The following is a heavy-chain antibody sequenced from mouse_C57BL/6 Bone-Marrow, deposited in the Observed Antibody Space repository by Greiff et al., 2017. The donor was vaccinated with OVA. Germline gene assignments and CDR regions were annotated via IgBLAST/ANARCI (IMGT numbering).Heavy chain of an antibody. CDR3: AGEGGTDAMDY. J-gene: IGHJ4*01. D-gene: IGHD3-3*01. Sequence: EVQLQESGGGLVQPGRSLRLSCATSGFTFSDFYMEWVRQAPGKGLEWIAVSRNKANDYTTEYSASVKGRFIVSRDTSQSILYHQMNAVRAEDTTINYCAGEGGTDAMDYWGQGTSVTVSS. CDR1: GFTFSDFY. V-gene: IGHV7-1*01. CDR2: SRNKANDYTT.